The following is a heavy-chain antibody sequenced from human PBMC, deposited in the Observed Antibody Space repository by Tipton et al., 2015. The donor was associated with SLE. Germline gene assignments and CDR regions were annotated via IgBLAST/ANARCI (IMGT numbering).Heavy chain of an antibody. J-gene: IGHJ4*02. D-gene: IGHD6-19*01. CDR2: IYYSGST. CDR3: ARHAWSSGQYYFDY. CDR1: GGSIRSSSYY. V-gene: IGHV4-39*01. Sequence: LRLSCTVSGGSIRSSSYYWGWIRQPPGKGLEWIGSIYYSGSTYCNPSLKSRVTISVDTSKNQFSLKLSSVTAADTAVYYCARHAWSSGQYYFDYWGQGTLVTVSS.